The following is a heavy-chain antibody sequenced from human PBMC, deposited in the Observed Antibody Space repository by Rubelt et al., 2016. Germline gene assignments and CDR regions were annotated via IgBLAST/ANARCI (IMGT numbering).Heavy chain of an antibody. CDR3: ARLVVTPRLGLDY. CDR1: GGSISNSLHY. V-gene: IGHV4-39*02. CDR2: IYYNGNT. D-gene: IGHD2-21*02. Sequence: QLQLRESGPGLVKPSETLSLTCSVSGGSISNSLHYWGWIRQPPGKGLEWIGTIYYNGNTYYVPSLMSRLTISVDTPKNSFPLNRGPGTAADTAGDYCARLVVTPRLGLDYWGQGTLVTVSS. J-gene: IGHJ4*02.